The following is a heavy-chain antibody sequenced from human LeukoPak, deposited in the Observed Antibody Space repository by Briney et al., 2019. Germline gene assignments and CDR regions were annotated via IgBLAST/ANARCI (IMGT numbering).Heavy chain of an antibody. CDR2: TSTSGGSA. J-gene: IGHJ4*02. D-gene: IGHD1-26*01. Sequence: GGSLRLSCAASGFTFSNNAMSWVRQAPGKGLEWVSATSTSGGSAYYADSVKGRFTISRDNSKNTLYLQMDSLRADDTAVYYCARYSGSYYYPPAWDLWGQGTLVTVSP. CDR3: ARYSGSYYYPPAWDL. CDR1: GFTFSNNA. V-gene: IGHV3-23*01.